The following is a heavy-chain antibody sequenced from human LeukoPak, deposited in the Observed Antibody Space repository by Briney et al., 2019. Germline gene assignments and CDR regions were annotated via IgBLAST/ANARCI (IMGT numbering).Heavy chain of an antibody. CDR2: IWYDGSNK. CDR1: GFTFNSYW. D-gene: IGHD4-11*01. CDR3: ARAYSTSPFLFDY. V-gene: IGHV3-33*08. Sequence: GGSLRLSCAASGFTFNSYWMHWVRQAPGKGLVWVSVIWYDGSNKYYADSVKGRFTISRDNSKNTLYLQMNSLRAEDTAVYYCARAYSTSPFLFDYWGQGTLVTVSS. J-gene: IGHJ4*02.